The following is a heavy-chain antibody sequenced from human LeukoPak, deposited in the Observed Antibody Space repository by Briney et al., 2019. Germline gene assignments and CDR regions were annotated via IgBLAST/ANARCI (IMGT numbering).Heavy chain of an antibody. CDR1: GFTVSSNE. D-gene: IGHD3-3*01. CDR2: ISGGST. CDR3: KKDEDYDFWSGYLTPFDY. V-gene: IGHV3-38-3*01. J-gene: IGHJ4*02. Sequence: GGSLRLSCAASGFTVSSNEMSWVRQAPGKGLEWVSSISGGSTYYADSRKGRFTISRDNSKNTLHLQMNSLRAEDTAVYYCKKDEDYDFWSGYLTPFDYWGQGILVTVSS.